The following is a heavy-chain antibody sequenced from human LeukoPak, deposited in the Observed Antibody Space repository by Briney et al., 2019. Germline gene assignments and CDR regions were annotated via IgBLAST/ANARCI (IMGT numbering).Heavy chain of an antibody. CDR3: ARDSAACRGCAFDL. CDR1: GFTFTTYY. D-gene: IGHD3-10*01. CDR2: INQDGGEK. Sequence: PGGSLRLSCAASGFTFTTYYMSWVRQAPGKGLEWAANINQDGGEKNYVDSVKGRFTISRDNAKNSLFLQMNSLRAEDTAVYYCARDSAACRGCAFDLWGQGTVVTVSS. J-gene: IGHJ3*01. V-gene: IGHV3-7*01.